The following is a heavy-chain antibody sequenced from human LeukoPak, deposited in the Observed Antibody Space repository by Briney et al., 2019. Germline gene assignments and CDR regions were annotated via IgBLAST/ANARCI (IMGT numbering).Heavy chain of an antibody. V-gene: IGHV3-23*01. CDR1: GFTFGSYA. CDR3: AKDRTVGASYWYFDL. CDR2: ISSSGSGDNT. J-gene: IGHJ2*01. D-gene: IGHD1-26*01. Sequence: GGSLRLSCAASGFTFGSYAMSWVRQAPGKGLEWVSGISSSGSGDNTYYADSVRGRFTISRDSSKNTLFLYMNTLRAEDTAIYYCAKDRTVGASYWYFDLWGRGTLVTVSS.